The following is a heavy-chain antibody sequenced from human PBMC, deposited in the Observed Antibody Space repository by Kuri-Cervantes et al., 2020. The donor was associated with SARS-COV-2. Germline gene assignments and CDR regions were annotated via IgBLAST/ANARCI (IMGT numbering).Heavy chain of an antibody. D-gene: IGHD3-3*01. Sequence: GGSLRLSCAASGFTFSSYAMHWVRQAPGKGLEWVAVISYDGSNKYYADSVKGRFTISRDNSKNTLYLQMNSLRAEDTAVYYCAREGLEWFDPWGQGTLVTVSS. CDR2: ISYDGSNK. CDR3: AREGLEWFDP. CDR1: GFTFSSYA. V-gene: IGHV3-30*04. J-gene: IGHJ5*02.